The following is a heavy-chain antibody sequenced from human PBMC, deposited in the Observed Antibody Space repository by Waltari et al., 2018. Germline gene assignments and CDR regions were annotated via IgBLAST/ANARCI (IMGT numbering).Heavy chain of an antibody. Sequence: QVQLQQWGAGLLKPSETLSLTCAVYGGSFSGYYWSWIRQPPGKGLEWIGEINHSGSTNYNPSLKSRVTISVDTSKNQFSLKLSSVTAADTAVYYCARVTAARHLPLYYYYGMDVWGQGTTVTVSS. J-gene: IGHJ6*02. CDR2: INHSGST. CDR1: GGSFSGYY. D-gene: IGHD6-6*01. V-gene: IGHV4-34*01. CDR3: ARVTAARHLPLYYYYGMDV.